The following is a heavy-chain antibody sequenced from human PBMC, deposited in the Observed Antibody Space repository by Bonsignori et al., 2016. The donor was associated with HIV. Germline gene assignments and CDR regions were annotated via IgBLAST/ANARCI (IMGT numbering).Heavy chain of an antibody. V-gene: IGHV1-8*01. CDR3: ARYFRNLRGYSYGSFDY. CDR2: MNPNSGNT. J-gene: IGHJ4*02. D-gene: IGHD5-18*01. Sequence: ASVKVSCKASGYTFTSYDINWVRQATGQGLEWMGWMNPNSGNTGYAQKFQGRVTMTRNTSISTAYMELSSLRSEDTAVYYCARYFRNLRGYSYGSFDYWGQGALVTVSS. CDR1: GYTFTSYD.